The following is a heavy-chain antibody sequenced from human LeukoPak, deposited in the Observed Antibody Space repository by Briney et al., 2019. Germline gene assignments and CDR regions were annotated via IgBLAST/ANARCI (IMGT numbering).Heavy chain of an antibody. J-gene: IGHJ6*03. V-gene: IGHV4-61*02. CDR3: ARGAYYYYYMDV. D-gene: IGHD3-16*01. CDR1: GGSISSGSYY. CDR2: IYTSGST. Sequence: SETLSLTCTVSGGSISSGSYYWSWIRQPAGKGLEWIGRIYTSGSTNYNPSLKSRVTISVDTSKNQFSLKLSSVTAADTAVYYCARGAYYYYYMDVWGKGTTVTVSS.